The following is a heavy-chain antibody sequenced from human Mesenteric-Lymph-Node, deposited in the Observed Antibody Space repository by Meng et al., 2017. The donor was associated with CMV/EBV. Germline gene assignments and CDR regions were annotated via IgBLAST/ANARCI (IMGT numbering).Heavy chain of an antibody. V-gene: IGHV1-2*06. D-gene: IGHD3-10*01. CDR1: TGYY. Sequence: TGYYIDGGGQAPGQGREWMGRINPDTGDTDYAQKFQGRVTMTTDTSMTTTYMELQSLRSDDTAVYYCARGRTMVRGVLIVTLGYWGQGTLVTVSS. J-gene: IGHJ4*02. CDR2: INPDTGDT. CDR3: ARGRTMVRGVLIVTLGY.